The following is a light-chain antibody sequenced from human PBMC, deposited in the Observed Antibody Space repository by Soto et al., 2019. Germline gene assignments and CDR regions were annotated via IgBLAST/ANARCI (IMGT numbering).Light chain of an antibody. CDR1: QSVSSD. CDR3: QQYNSWPPRT. Sequence: EIVMTQSPATLSVSPGERATLSCRASQSVSSDLAWYQQKPGQAPRLPIYGASTRATGIPARFSGSGSGTEFTLTISSLQSEDFAVYYCQQYNSWPPRTFGQGTKVEIK. CDR2: GAS. J-gene: IGKJ1*01. V-gene: IGKV3-15*01.